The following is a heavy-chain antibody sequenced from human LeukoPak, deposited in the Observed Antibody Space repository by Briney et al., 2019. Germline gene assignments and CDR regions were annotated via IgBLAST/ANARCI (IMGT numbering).Heavy chain of an antibody. J-gene: IGHJ6*03. Sequence: SETLCLTCTVSGGSIRGYYWSWVRQPPGKGLEWIAYIYYSGSTNYNPSLKSRVTISLDTSKNQFSLKLSSVTAADTAVYYCAVGATHYYMDVWGKGTTVTVSS. CDR1: GGSIRGYY. D-gene: IGHD3-16*01. CDR3: AVGATHYYMDV. V-gene: IGHV4-59*08. CDR2: IYYSGST.